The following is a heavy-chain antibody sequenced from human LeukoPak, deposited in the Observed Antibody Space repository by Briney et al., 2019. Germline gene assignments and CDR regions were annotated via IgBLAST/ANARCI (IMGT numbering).Heavy chain of an antibody. Sequence: PGGSLRLSCTTSGFTFGTHTMHWFRQAPGKGLQWIGFIRSSGTTQYAASVKGRFTISRGDSKSIAYLQMNSLKTEDTAVYYCTTGPSGSYVRGSYFDYWGQGTLVTVSS. J-gene: IGHJ4*02. CDR2: IRSSGTT. CDR1: GFTFGTHT. V-gene: IGHV3-49*03. CDR3: TTGPSGSYVRGSYFDY. D-gene: IGHD1-26*01.